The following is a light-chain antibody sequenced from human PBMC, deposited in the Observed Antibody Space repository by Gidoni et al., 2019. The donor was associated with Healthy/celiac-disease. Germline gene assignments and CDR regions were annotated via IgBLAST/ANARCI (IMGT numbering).Light chain of an antibody. J-gene: IGKJ2*01. CDR3: QQYNYWYT. CDR2: GAS. Sequence: ELVVTQSPATLSVSPGERATLSFRASQSVSSNLAWYQQRPGQAPRLLIYGASTRATGIPARFSGRGSGTEFTLTISNLQAEDFAVYYCQQYNYWYTFGQGTKLEIK. CDR1: QSVSSN. V-gene: IGKV3-15*01.